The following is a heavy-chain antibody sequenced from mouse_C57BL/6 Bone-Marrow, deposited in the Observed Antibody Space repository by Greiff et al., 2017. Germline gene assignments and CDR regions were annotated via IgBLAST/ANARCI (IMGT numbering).Heavy chain of an antibody. J-gene: IGHJ1*03. Sequence: VMLVESGAELARPGASVKMSCKASGYTFTSYTMHWVKQRPGQGLEWIGYINPSSGYTKYNQKFKDKATLTADKSSSTAYMQLSSLTSEDSAVYYCAREDYGSSYWYFDVWGTGTTVTVSS. CDR3: AREDYGSSYWYFDV. CDR2: INPSSGYT. D-gene: IGHD1-1*01. V-gene: IGHV1-4*01. CDR1: GYTFTSYT.